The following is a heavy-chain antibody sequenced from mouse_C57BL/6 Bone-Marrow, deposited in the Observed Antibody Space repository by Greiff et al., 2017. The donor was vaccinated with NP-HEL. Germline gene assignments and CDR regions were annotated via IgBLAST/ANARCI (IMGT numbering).Heavy chain of an antibody. V-gene: IGHV1-31*01. CDR2: IYPYNGVS. Sequence: EVKLMESGPELVKPGASVKISCKASGYSFTGYYMHWVKQSHGNILDWIGYIYPYNGVSSYNQKFKGKATLTVDKSSSTAYMQLRSLTSEDSAVYCCASLIDYDFDYWGQGTTLTVSA. D-gene: IGHD2-4*01. CDR1: GYSFTGYY. J-gene: IGHJ2*01. CDR3: ASLIDYDFDY.